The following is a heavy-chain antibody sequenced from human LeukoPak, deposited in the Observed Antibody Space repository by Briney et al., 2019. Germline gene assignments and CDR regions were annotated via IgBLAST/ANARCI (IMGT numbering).Heavy chain of an antibody. CDR1: GDSISNYY. Sequence: PSETLSLTCTVPGDSISNYYCSWIRQSPGKGLEWIGYIFYSGGTNYYNPSLKSRVTISADTSKNQFSLKLSSVTAADTAVYFCVRQRSAYDGPDYWGQGTLVTVSS. CDR3: VRQRSAYDGPDY. J-gene: IGHJ4*02. CDR2: IFYSGGT. V-gene: IGHV4-59*08. D-gene: IGHD5-12*01.